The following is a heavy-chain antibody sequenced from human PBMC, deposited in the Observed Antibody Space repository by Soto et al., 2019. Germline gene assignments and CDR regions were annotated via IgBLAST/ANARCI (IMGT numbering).Heavy chain of an antibody. D-gene: IGHD2-2*01. J-gene: IGHJ6*02. V-gene: IGHV3-20*04. CDR2: INWNGGST. CDR1: GFTFDDYG. CDR3: AREIVVPATYFRGPNYYGMDV. Sequence: GGSLRLSCAASGFTFDDYGMSWVRQAPGKGLEWVSGINWNGGSTGYADSVKGRFTISRDNAKNSLYLQMNSLRAEDTALYYCAREIVVPATYFRGPNYYGMDVWGQGTTVTVSS.